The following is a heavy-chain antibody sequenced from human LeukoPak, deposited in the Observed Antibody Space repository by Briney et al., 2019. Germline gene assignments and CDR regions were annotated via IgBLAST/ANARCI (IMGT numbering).Heavy chain of an antibody. V-gene: IGHV1-8*02. CDR3: ARGLAMLVGATALRRPRGSWFDP. D-gene: IGHD1-26*01. CDR2: MNPNSGNT. J-gene: IGHJ5*02. Sequence: ASVKVSCKASGYTFTSYDINWVRQATGQGLEWMGWMNPNSGNTGYAQKFQGRVTMTRNTSISTAYMELSSLRSEDTAVYYCARGLAMLVGATALRRPRGSWFDPWGQGTLVTVSS. CDR1: GYTFTSYD.